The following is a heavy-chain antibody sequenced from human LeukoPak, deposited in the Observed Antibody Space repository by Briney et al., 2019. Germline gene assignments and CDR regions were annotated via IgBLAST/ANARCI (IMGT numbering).Heavy chain of an antibody. D-gene: IGHD3-10*02. Sequence: GGSLRLSCAASGFTLGIDSINLGRQAPGKGLEWVSSISSSSSYISYADSVKGRFTISRDNAKNSLYLQMNNLRVEDTAVYYCARRRPLFEDYWGPGTLVTVSS. CDR2: ISSSSSYI. CDR3: ARRRPLFEDY. CDR1: GFTLGIDS. V-gene: IGHV3-21*01. J-gene: IGHJ4*02.